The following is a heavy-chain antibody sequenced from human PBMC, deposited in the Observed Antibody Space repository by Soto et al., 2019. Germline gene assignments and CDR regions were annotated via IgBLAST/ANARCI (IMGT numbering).Heavy chain of an antibody. CDR3: ARDTLELLYYFDY. CDR2: INSDGSSA. D-gene: IGHD1-7*01. V-gene: IGHV3-74*01. Sequence: PGGSLRLSCAASGFTFSNYWMHWVRQAPGKGLVWVSRINSDGSSASYADSVKGRFTISRDNAKNTPYLQMNSLRAEDTAVYYCARDTLELLYYFDYWGQGTLVTVSS. J-gene: IGHJ4*02. CDR1: GFTFSNYW.